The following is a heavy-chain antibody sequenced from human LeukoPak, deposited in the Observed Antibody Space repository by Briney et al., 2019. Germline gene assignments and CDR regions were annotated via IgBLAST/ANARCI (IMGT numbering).Heavy chain of an antibody. CDR3: ARDRWKYCSSTSCSIGVGSYYYYMDV. J-gene: IGHJ6*03. CDR1: GFTFSSYE. D-gene: IGHD2-2*01. CDR2: ISSSGSTI. V-gene: IGHV3-48*03. Sequence: GGSLRLSCAASGFTFSSYEMNWVRQAPGKGLEWVSYISSSGSTIYYADSVKGRFTISRDNAKNSLYLQMNSLRAEDTAVYYCARDRWKYCSSTSCSIGVGSYYYYMDVWGKGTTVTISS.